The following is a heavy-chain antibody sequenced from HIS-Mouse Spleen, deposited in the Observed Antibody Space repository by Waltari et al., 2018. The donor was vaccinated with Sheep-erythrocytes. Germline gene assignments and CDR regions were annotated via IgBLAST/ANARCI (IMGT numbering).Heavy chain of an antibody. CDR3: ARDPAPHYFDY. CDR1: GGSISSYY. V-gene: IGHV4-59*01. J-gene: IGHJ4*02. Sequence: QVQLQESGPGLVKPSETLSLTCTVSGGSISSYYWSWIRQPPGKGLEWIGYIYYRGSTHYHPSLKSRVTISVDTSKNQFSLKLSSVTAADTAVYYCARDPAPHYFDYWGQGTLVTVSS. CDR2: IYYRGST.